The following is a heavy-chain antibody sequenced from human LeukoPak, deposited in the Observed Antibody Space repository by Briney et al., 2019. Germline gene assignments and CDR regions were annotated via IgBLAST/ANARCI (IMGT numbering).Heavy chain of an antibody. CDR1: GGSFSGYY. D-gene: IGHD3-22*01. V-gene: IGHV4-34*01. J-gene: IGHJ6*02. CDR2: INHSGST. Sequence: SETLSLTCAVYGGSFSGYYWSWIRQPPGKGLEWIGEINHSGSTNYNTSLKSRVTISVDTSKNHFSLKLSSVTAADTAVYYCARGSGYNYYYYYGMDVWGQGTTVTVSS. CDR3: ARGSGYNYYYYYGMDV.